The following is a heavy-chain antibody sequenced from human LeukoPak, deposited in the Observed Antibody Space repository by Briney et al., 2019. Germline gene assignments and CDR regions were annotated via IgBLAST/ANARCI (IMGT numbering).Heavy chain of an antibody. CDR3: ASSSSGGLFDY. J-gene: IGHJ4*02. Sequence: SETLSLTCTVSGYSISSGYYWGWIRQPPGKGLEWIGSIYHSGSTYYNPSLKSRVTISVDTSKNQFSLKLSSVTAADTAVYYCASSSSGGLFDYWGQGTLVTVSS. V-gene: IGHV4-38-2*02. D-gene: IGHD3-10*01. CDR1: GYSISSGYY. CDR2: IYHSGST.